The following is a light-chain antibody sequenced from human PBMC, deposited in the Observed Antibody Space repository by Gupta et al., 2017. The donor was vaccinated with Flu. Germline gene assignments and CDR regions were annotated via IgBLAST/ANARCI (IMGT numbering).Light chain of an antibody. Sequence: DIQMTQSPSSLSASVGDRVTITCQASQDISNYLNWYQQKPGKAPKLLIYDASNLETGAPSRFSGSGSGTDFTFTTSSLQHEDIAPYYCQQYDNRPPWTFGQGTKVEIK. J-gene: IGKJ1*01. CDR1: QDISNY. CDR2: DAS. CDR3: QQYDNRPPWT. V-gene: IGKV1-33*01.